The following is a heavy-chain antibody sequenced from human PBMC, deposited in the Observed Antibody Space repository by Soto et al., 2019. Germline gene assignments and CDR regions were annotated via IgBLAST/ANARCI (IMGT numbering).Heavy chain of an antibody. V-gene: IGHV3-30*18. CDR1: GFTFSSYG. D-gene: IGHD3-22*01. J-gene: IGHJ3*01. Sequence: LRLSCAASGFTFSSYGMHWVRQAPGKGLEWVAVISYDGSNKYYADSVKGRFTISRDNSKNTLYLQMNSLRAEDTAVYYCAKDWDMITTYYDSSGYPPAVWGQGTMVTVSS. CDR3: AKDWDMITTYYDSSGYPPAV. CDR2: ISYDGSNK.